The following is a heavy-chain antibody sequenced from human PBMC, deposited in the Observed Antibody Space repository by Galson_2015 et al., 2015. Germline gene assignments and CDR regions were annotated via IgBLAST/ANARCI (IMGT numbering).Heavy chain of an antibody. CDR1: GGSISSSSYY. Sequence: SETLSLTCTVSGGSISSSSYYWGWIRQPPGKGLEWIGSIYYSGSTYYNPSLKSRVTISVDTSKNQFSLKLSSVTAADTAVYYCARHGGSSGWACMDVWGQGTLVTVSS. D-gene: IGHD6-19*01. CDR3: ARHGGSSGWACMDV. J-gene: IGHJ4*02. CDR2: IYYSGST. V-gene: IGHV4-39*01.